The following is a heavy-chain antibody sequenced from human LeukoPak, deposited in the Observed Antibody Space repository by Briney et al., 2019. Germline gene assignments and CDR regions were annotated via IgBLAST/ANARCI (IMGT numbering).Heavy chain of an antibody. V-gene: IGHV3-73*01. CDR2: IGSKANSYAT. J-gene: IGHJ4*02. D-gene: IGHD1-26*01. CDR3: ARGGPLVGATSVFDY. CDR1: GFTFSGSA. Sequence: PGGSLTLSCAASGFTFSGSAIHWVRQASGKGLEWVGRIGSKANSYATAYAASVKGRFTISRDDSKNTAYLQMNTLKTENTAVYYCARGGPLVGATSVFDYWGQGTLVTVSS.